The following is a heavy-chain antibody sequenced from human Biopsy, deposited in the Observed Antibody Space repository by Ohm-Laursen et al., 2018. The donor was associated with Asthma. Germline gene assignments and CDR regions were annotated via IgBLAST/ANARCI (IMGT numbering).Heavy chain of an antibody. CDR3: AKRRGYSGHDNDY. Sequence: SLRLSCAASGFIFSNYGMHWVRQAPGKGLEWVAVISYDGNNKYYADSVKGRFTISRDNSKNTLYLQMNSLRTEDTAVYYCAKRRGYSGHDNDYWGQGTLVIVSS. J-gene: IGHJ4*02. D-gene: IGHD5-12*01. V-gene: IGHV3-30*18. CDR2: ISYDGNNK. CDR1: GFIFSNYG.